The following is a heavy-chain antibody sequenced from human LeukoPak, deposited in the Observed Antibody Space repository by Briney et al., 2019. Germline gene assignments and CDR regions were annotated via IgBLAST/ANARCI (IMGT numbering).Heavy chain of an antibody. J-gene: IGHJ2*01. CDR1: GCTFNSYS. V-gene: IGHV3-21*01. CDR2: ISSGNTYV. Sequence: PGGSLRPSCAASGCTFNSYSMNWVRQAPGKGLEWVSSISSGNTYVYYAASVKGRFTISRDNANNSLYMQMNSLRAEDTAVYYCARIDGDYGHWYFYLWGRGTLVTVSS. D-gene: IGHD4-17*01. CDR3: ARIDGDYGHWYFYL.